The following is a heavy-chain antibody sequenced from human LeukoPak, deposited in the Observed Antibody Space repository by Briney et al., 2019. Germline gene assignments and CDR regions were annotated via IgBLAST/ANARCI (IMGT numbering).Heavy chain of an antibody. V-gene: IGHV1-46*01. Sequence: ASVKVSCKASGYTFTSNYLYWVRQAPGQGLEWMGIINPSGGSTSYAQKFQGRVTMTRDTSTGTVYMELSSLRSEDTAVYYCARDRLAAVGGWYFAFDIWGQGTMVTVSS. D-gene: IGHD6-19*01. CDR3: ARDRLAAVGGWYFAFDI. CDR2: INPSGGST. CDR1: GYTFTSNY. J-gene: IGHJ3*02.